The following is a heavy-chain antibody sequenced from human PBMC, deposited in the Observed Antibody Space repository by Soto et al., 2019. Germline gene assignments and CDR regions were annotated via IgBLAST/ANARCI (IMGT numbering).Heavy chain of an antibody. CDR1: GGSISSGGYY. Sequence: QVQLQESGPGLVKPSQTLSLTCTVSGGSISSGGYYWSWIRQHPGKGLEGIGYIYCSGSTYYNPSLKSRVTISVDTSKNQFSLRLSSVTAADTAVYYCATVRSGTGLVYFQHWGQGTLVTVSS. D-gene: IGHD2-8*02. V-gene: IGHV4-31*03. J-gene: IGHJ1*01. CDR3: ATVRSGTGLVYFQH. CDR2: IYCSGST.